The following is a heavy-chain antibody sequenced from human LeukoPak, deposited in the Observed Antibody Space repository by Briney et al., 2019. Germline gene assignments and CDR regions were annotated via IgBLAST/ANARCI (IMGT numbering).Heavy chain of an antibody. J-gene: IGHJ4*02. D-gene: IGHD6-13*01. CDR1: GFTFSSYA. V-gene: IGHV3-64D*06. CDR3: VKTRGGVAAAGDF. CDR2: ISSYGGST. Sequence: PGGSLRLSCSASGFTFSSYAMHWVRQAPGRGLEYVSAISSYGGSTYYADSVKDRFIISRDNSKNTLYLQMSSLRAEDTAIYYCVKTRGGVAAAGDFWSQGTLVTVSS.